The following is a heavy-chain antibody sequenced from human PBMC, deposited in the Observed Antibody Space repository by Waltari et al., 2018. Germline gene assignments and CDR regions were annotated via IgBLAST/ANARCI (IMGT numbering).Heavy chain of an antibody. J-gene: IGHJ4*02. CDR1: GFPLHVYA. CDR3: AKDRHIAAAGIDY. D-gene: IGHD6-13*01. CDR2: ISWNSGSI. V-gene: IGHV3-9*01. Sequence: EVQLLESGGGLVQPGRSLRLSCAASGFPLHVYAMHWVRQAPGKGLEWVSGISWNSGSIGYADSVKGRFTISRDNAKNSLYLQMNSLRAEDTALYYCAKDRHIAAAGIDYWGQGTLVTVSS.